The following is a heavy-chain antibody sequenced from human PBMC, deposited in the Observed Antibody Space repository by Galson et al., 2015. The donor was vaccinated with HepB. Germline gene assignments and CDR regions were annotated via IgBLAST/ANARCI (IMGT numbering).Heavy chain of an antibody. Sequence: SLRLSCAASGFTVSSNYMSWVRQAPGKGLEWVSVIYSGGSTYYADSVKGRFTISRDNSKNTLYLQMNSLRAEDTAVYYCARELFWNLNYYGMDVWGQGTTVTVSS. CDR3: ARELFWNLNYYGMDV. D-gene: IGHD1-7*01. V-gene: IGHV3-53*01. J-gene: IGHJ6*02. CDR2: IYSGGST. CDR1: GFTVSSNY.